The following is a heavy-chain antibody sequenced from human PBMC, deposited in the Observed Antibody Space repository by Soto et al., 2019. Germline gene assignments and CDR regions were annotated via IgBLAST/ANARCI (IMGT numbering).Heavy chain of an antibody. J-gene: IGHJ4*02. CDR3: ARNYYDSGNYYVEENENDY. D-gene: IGHD3-22*01. Sequence: SETLSLTCTVSGGSVSGASYYWSWIRQPPGKGLEWIGYIHYSGSTNYNPSLKSRVTISVDTSKNQFSLKLSSVTAADTAVYYCARNYYDSGNYYVEENENDYWGQGTRVTVSS. V-gene: IGHV4-61*01. CDR1: GGSVSGASYY. CDR2: IHYSGST.